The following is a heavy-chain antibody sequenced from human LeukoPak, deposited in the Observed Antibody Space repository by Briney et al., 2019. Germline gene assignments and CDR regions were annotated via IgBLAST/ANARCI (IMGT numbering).Heavy chain of an antibody. J-gene: IGHJ4*02. Sequence: SETLSLTCTVSGYSISSGYYWGWIRQPPGKGLEWIGSIYHSGSTYYNPSLKSRVTISVDTSKNQFSLKLSSVTAADTAVYYCARVHSIAVADYFDYWGQGTLVTVSS. CDR1: GYSISSGYY. V-gene: IGHV4-38-2*02. D-gene: IGHD6-19*01. CDR3: ARVHSIAVADYFDY. CDR2: IYHSGST.